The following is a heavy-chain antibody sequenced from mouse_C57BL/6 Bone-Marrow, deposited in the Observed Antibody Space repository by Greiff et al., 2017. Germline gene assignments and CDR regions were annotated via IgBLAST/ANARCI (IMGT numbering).Heavy chain of an antibody. V-gene: IGHV3-6*01. J-gene: IGHJ3*01. D-gene: IGHD2-4*01. Sequence: VQLQQSGPGLVKPSQSLSLTCSVTGYSITSGYYWNWIRQFPGNKLEWMGYISYDGSNNYNPSLKNRISITRDTSKNPFFLKLNSVTTEDTATYYCAREKSMGYEYDDGYWGQGTLVTVSA. CDR3: AREKSMGYEYDDGY. CDR2: ISYDGSN. CDR1: GYSITSGYY.